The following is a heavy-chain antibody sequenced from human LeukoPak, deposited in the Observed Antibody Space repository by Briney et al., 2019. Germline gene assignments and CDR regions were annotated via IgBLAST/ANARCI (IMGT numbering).Heavy chain of an antibody. CDR1: GFTFSSYS. CDR3: AREGTVTFLRGAFDI. Sequence: GGSLRLSCAASGFTFSSYSMNWVRQAPGKGLEWVSSISSGSNYIYYADSVKGRFTISRDNSKNTLYLQMNSLRAEDTAVYYCAREGTVTFLRGAFDIWGQGTMVTVSS. J-gene: IGHJ3*02. V-gene: IGHV3-21*01. CDR2: ISSGSNYI. D-gene: IGHD4-17*01.